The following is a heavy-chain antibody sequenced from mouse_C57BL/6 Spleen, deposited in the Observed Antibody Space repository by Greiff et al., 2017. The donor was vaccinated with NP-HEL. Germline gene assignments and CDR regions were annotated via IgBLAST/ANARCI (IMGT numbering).Heavy chain of an antibody. V-gene: IGHV5-17*01. CDR3: ATYGSSPFAY. Sequence: DVKLVESGGGLVKPGGSLKLSCPASGSTFSDYGMHWFRQAPEKGLEWVAYFSSGRISIYYADTVKCRFTISRDNAKNTLFLQMTSLRSEDTAMYYCATYGSSPFAYWGQGTLVTVSA. CDR2: FSSGRISI. CDR1: GSTFSDYG. J-gene: IGHJ3*01. D-gene: IGHD1-1*01.